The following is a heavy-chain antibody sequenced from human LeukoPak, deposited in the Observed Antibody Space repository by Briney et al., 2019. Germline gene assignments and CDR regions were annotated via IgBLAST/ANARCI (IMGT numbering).Heavy chain of an antibody. V-gene: IGHV1-69*06. J-gene: IGHJ6*03. CDR1: GYTFTGYY. CDR2: IIPIFGTA. Sequence: ASVKVSCKASGYTFTGYYMHWVRQAPGQGLEWMGGIIPIFGTANYAQKFQGRVTITADKSTSTAYMELSSLRSEDTAVYYCARNRRLTTYYYYMDVWGKGTTVTVSS. D-gene: IGHD1-1*01. CDR3: ARNRRLTTYYYYMDV.